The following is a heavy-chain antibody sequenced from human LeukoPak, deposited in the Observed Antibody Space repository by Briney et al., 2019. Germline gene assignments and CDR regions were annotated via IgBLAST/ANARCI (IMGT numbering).Heavy chain of an antibody. Sequence: PSETLSLTCTVSGVSITSYYWSWIRQPPGKGLEWIGYIYYSGSTNYNPSLKSRVTISVDMSKNQFSLKLSSVTAADTAVYYCARLVYPNPPTVVGGYYFDYWGQGTLVTVSS. CDR3: ARLVYPNPPTVVGGYYFDY. D-gene: IGHD4-23*01. V-gene: IGHV4-59*08. J-gene: IGHJ4*02. CDR1: GVSITSYY. CDR2: IYYSGST.